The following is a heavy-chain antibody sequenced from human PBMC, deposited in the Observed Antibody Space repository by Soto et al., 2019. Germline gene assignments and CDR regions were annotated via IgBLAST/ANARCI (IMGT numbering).Heavy chain of an antibody. J-gene: IGHJ6*02. CDR1: GYSFTSYW. V-gene: IGHV5-10-1*01. CDR2: IDPSDSYT. Sequence: PGVSLKISCKGSGYSFTSYWISWVRQMPGKGLEWMGRIDPSDSYTNYSPSFQGHVTISADKSISTAYLQWSSLKASDTAMYYCARLHYDILSGSDYYYYYGMDVWGQGTTVTVSS. D-gene: IGHD3-9*01. CDR3: ARLHYDILSGSDYYYYYGMDV.